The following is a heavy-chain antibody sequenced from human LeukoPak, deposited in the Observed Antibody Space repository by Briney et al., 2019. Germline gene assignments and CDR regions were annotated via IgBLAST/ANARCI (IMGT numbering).Heavy chain of an antibody. CDR3: ARVYCSSTRCYVGFDP. Sequence: PSETLSPTCSVSGASISSYYWSWIRQPPGKGLEWIGYIYYSGSTTYNPSLTSRVTISVDTSTTPFSLKLSPVTDADTAVYYCARVYCSSTRCYVGFDPWGERTLGTVS. CDR1: GASISSYY. D-gene: IGHD2-2*01. CDR2: IYYSGST. V-gene: IGHV4-59*01. J-gene: IGHJ5*02.